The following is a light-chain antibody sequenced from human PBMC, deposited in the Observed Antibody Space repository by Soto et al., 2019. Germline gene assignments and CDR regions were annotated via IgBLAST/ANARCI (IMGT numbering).Light chain of an antibody. CDR2: DAS. J-gene: IGKJ4*01. V-gene: IGKV1-33*01. CDR1: QDITNY. Sequence: DIQMTQSPSTLSASVGDRDTITCQASQDITNYLNWCQQKPGKAPNLLIYDASNLTTGVPSRFSGSSSATDFTFTISRLQPEDIATYKYHTLPPLTFGGVTRWIS. CDR3: HTLPPLT.